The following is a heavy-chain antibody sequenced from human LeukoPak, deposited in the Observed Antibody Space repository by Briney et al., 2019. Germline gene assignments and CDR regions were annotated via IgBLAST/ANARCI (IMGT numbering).Heavy chain of an antibody. CDR2: ISSSGSTI. J-gene: IGHJ3*02. Sequence: PGGSLRLSCAASGFTFSSYEMNWVRQAPGKGLEGVSYISSSGSTIYYADSVKGRFTISRDNAKNSLYLQMNSLRAEDTAVYYCARTTVTTGGAFDIWGQGTMVTVSS. CDR1: GFTFSSYE. D-gene: IGHD4-17*01. CDR3: ARTTVTTGGAFDI. V-gene: IGHV3-48*03.